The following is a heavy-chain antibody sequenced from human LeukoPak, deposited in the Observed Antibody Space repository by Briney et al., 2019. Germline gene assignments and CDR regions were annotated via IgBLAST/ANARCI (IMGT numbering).Heavy chain of an antibody. CDR1: GFTFSSYA. J-gene: IGHJ3*02. CDR2: ISSSSSYI. D-gene: IGHD2-21*02. CDR3: AKDIVVVTSGSNAFDI. V-gene: IGHV3-21*01. Sequence: GGSLRLSCAASGFTFSSYAMSWVRQAPGKGLEWVSSISSSSSYIYYADSLKGRFTISRDNAKKSVYLQMNSLRAEDTAVYYCAKDIVVVTSGSNAFDIWGQGTMVTVSS.